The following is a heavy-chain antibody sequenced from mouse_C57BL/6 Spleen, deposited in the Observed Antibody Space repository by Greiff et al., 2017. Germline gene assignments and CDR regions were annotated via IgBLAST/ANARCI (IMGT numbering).Heavy chain of an antibody. CDR1: GFTFSDYG. Sequence: EVHLVESGGGLVKPGGSLKISCAASGFTFSDYGMHWVRQAPEKGLEWVAYISSGSSTIYYADTVKGRFTISRDNAKNTLFLQMTSLRSEDTAMYYCARRSNYVVDDWGQGTTLTVSS. CDR2: ISSGSSTI. J-gene: IGHJ2*01. D-gene: IGHD2-5*01. V-gene: IGHV5-17*01. CDR3: ARRSNYVVDD.